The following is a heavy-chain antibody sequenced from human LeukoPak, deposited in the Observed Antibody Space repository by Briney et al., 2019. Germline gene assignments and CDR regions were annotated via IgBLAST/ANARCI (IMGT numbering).Heavy chain of an antibody. CDR1: GYTFTGYY. V-gene: IGHV1-2*06. Sequence: ASVTVSCKASGYTFTGYYMHWVRQAPGQGLEWMGRINPNSGGTNYAQKFQGRVTMTRDTSISTAYMELSRLRSDDTAVYCCARDLAAGPGYYGMDVWGQGTTVTVSS. CDR2: INPNSGGT. CDR3: ARDLAAGPGYYGMDV. J-gene: IGHJ6*02. D-gene: IGHD6-19*01.